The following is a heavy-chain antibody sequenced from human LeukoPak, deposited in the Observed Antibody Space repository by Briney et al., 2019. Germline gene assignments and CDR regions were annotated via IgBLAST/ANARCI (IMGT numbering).Heavy chain of an antibody. CDR1: GFSFSGHW. V-gene: IGHV3-7*05. Sequence: GGSLRLSCTASGFSFSGHWMNWVRQPPGKGLEWVANIKADGSEKYYVDSVKGRFTISRDDAKRTVDLQMDNLRAEDTAIYYCAYRNNFEYWGQGALVTVSS. CDR3: AYRNNFEY. CDR2: IKADGSEK. J-gene: IGHJ4*02. D-gene: IGHD1-26*01.